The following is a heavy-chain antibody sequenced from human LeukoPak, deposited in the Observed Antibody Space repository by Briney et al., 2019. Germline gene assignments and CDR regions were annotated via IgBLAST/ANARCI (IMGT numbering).Heavy chain of an antibody. CDR1: GFTFSDYY. V-gene: IGHV3-11*01. D-gene: IGHD2-21*02. J-gene: IGHJ3*02. CDR2: ISSSGSTI. Sequence: GGSLRLSCAASGFTFSDYYMSWIRQAPGKGLEWVSYISSSGSTIYYADSVKGRFTISRDSAKNSLYLQMNSLRAEDTAVYYCARGTLAYCGGDCYPRPASSAFDIWGQGTMVTVSS. CDR3: ARGTLAYCGGDCYPRPASSAFDI.